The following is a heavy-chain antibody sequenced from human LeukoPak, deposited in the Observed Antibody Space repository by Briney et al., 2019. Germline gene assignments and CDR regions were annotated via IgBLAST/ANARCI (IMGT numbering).Heavy chain of an antibody. CDR3: ARSVLLWFGELLGPFDY. CDR2: IYYSGST. Sequence: SETLSLTCTVSGGSLTNYYWSWIRQPPGKGLDWIGHIYYSGSTNYNPSLKSRVTISLDTSKNQFSLKVISVTAADTAVYYCARSVLLWFGELLGPFDYWGQGTLVTVSS. D-gene: IGHD3-10*01. V-gene: IGHV4-59*01. J-gene: IGHJ4*02. CDR1: GGSLTNYY.